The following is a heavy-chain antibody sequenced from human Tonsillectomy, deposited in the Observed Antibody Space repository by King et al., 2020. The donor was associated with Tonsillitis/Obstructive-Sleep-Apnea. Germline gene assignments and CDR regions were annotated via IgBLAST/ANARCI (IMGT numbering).Heavy chain of an antibody. CDR1: GFTFDDYA. CDR3: AKDSSSSSWYDFGRFDC. CDR2: ISWRSGSI. Sequence: VQLVESGGGLVQPGRSLRLSCAASGFTFDDYAMHWVRQAPGKGLEWVSGISWRSGSIGYGDSVKGRFTISRDNAKNSLYLQMNSLRAEDTAFYYCAKDSSSSSWYDFGRFDCWGQGTLVTVSS. V-gene: IGHV3-9*01. D-gene: IGHD6-13*01. J-gene: IGHJ4*02.